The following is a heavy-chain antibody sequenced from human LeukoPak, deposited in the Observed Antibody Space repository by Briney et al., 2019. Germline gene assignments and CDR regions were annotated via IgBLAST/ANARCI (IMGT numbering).Heavy chain of an antibody. CDR1: GGSFSGYY. CDR3: ARVSRGARELLFDY. J-gene: IGHJ4*02. Sequence: SETLSLTCAVYGGSFSGYYWSWIRQPPGKGLEWIGEINHSGSTNYNPSLKSRVTISVDTSKNQFSLKLSSVTAADTAVYYCARVSRGARELLFDYWGQGTLVTVSS. D-gene: IGHD1-7*01. CDR2: INHSGST. V-gene: IGHV4-34*01.